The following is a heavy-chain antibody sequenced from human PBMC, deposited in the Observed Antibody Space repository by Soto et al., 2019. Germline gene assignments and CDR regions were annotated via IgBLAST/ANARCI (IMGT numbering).Heavy chain of an antibody. D-gene: IGHD4-17*01. Sequence: PSETLSLTCTVSGGSISSYYWSWIRQPPGKGLEWIGYIYYSGSTNYNPSLKSRVTISVDTSRNQFSLKLSSVTAADTAVYYCAGRYGGVFDIWGQGTMVTVSS. CDR1: GGSISSYY. J-gene: IGHJ3*02. V-gene: IGHV4-59*08. CDR2: IYYSGST. CDR3: AGRYGGVFDI.